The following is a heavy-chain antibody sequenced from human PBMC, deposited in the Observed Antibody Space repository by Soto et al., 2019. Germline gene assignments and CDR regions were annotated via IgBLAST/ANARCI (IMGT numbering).Heavy chain of an antibody. D-gene: IGHD1-1*01. Sequence: GGSLRLSCAASGFTFSSYAMSWVRQAPGKGLEWVSAISGSGGSTYYADSVNGRFTISRDNSKNTLYLQMNSLRAEDTAVYYCARGPHGPTTPYYFDYWGQGTLVTSPQ. CDR3: ARGPHGPTTPYYFDY. CDR2: ISGSGGST. CDR1: GFTFSSYA. V-gene: IGHV3-23*01. J-gene: IGHJ4*02.